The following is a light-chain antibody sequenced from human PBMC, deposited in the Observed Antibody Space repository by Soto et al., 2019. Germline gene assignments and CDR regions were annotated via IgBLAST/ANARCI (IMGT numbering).Light chain of an antibody. CDR3: QQSYRTPWT. CDR1: QTISSS. Sequence: DIQMTQSPSSLSASVGDRVTITCRASQTISSSLNWYQQKPGTAPKLLIYTASRLRSGVPSRFSGSGSGTDFTLTISSLQPEDFTTYYCQQSYRTPWTFGQGTKVEIK. CDR2: TAS. V-gene: IGKV1-39*01. J-gene: IGKJ1*01.